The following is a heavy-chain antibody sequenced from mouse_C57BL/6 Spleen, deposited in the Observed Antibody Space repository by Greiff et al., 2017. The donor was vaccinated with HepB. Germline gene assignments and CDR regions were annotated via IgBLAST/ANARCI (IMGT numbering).Heavy chain of an antibody. D-gene: IGHD2-4*01. CDR2: INPNNGGT. CDR1: GYTFTDYN. V-gene: IGHV1-22*01. J-gene: IGHJ2*01. CDR3: ATIYYDYDEGYFDY. Sequence: EVQLQQSGPELVKPGASVKMSCKASGYTFTDYNMHWVKQSHGKSLEWIGYINPNNGGTNYNQKFKGKATVTVNKSSSTAYMELRSLTSEDSAVYYCATIYYDYDEGYFDYWGQGTTLTVSS.